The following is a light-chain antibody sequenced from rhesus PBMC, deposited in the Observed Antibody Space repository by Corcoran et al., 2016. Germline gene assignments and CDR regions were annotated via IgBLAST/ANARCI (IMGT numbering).Light chain of an antibody. CDR3: LQYTATPFT. CDR1: QSISSW. V-gene: IGKV1-22*01. J-gene: IGKJ3*01. CDR2: KTA. Sequence: DIQMTQSPSSLSASVGDTVTITCRASQSISSWLDWYQQRPGNAPKRLLYKTANLQPGGPSRFSGSGAGTNFTLTISSLQPEDFATYYCLQYTATPFTFGPGTKLDVK.